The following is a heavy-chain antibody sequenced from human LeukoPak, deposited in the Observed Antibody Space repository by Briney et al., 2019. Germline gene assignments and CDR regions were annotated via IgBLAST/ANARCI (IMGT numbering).Heavy chain of an antibody. CDR2: ISYSGST. Sequence: PSETLSLTCTVSGGSSSSSYYYGGWIRQPPGKGLEWIGSISYSGSTYYNPSLKSRVIISLDTSKSQFSLNLSYVTAADSAVYYCARLDCSSTSCYTFTNAFDLWGRGTMVTVSS. CDR3: ARLDCSSTSCYTFTNAFDL. J-gene: IGHJ3*01. V-gene: IGHV4-39*07. CDR1: GGSSSSSYYY. D-gene: IGHD2-2*02.